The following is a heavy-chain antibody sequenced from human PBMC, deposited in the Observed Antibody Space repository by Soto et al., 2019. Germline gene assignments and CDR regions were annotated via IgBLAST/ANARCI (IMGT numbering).Heavy chain of an antibody. D-gene: IGHD3-16*01. CDR2: ISGGDGSP. CDR3: AKWHTYNYDSLAFSGFDC. J-gene: IGHJ4*02. Sequence: GGSVRRSGVASGFTFSIYAMTWVLQAPWKGLEWVSAISGGDGSPSYADSVKGRFTISRDNSKNTLYLHMNSLRADDTAAYYCAKWHTYNYDSLAFSGFDCWGQGTQVTVSS. CDR1: GFTFSIYA. V-gene: IGHV3-23*01.